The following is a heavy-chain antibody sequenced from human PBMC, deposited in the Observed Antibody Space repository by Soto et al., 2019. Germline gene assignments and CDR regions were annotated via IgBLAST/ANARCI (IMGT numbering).Heavy chain of an antibody. V-gene: IGHV3-53*02. Sequence: EVQLVETGGDLIQPGGSLRLSCAVSGFTVSSNHMSWVRQAPGKGLEWVSIIDSGGRTYYADSVNGRFTISRDTSKSTLFLQMNSLRVEDSAVYYCAADAKGIPFDYWGQGTLVTVSS. J-gene: IGHJ4*02. CDR3: AADAKGIPFDY. CDR2: IDSGGRT. CDR1: GFTVSSNH.